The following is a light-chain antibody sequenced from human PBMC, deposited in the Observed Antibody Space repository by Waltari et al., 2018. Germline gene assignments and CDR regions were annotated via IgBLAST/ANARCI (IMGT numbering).Light chain of an antibody. J-gene: IGKJ1*01. V-gene: IGKV3-11*01. CDR3: QQRNNWPPWT. CDR2: DAS. CDR1: QRGKTH. Sequence: CRARQRGKTHLAWYQQKPGQAPRLLIYDASNRATGIPARFSGSGSGTDFTLNISSLEPEDFAIYYCQQRNNWPPWTFGQGTKVEIK.